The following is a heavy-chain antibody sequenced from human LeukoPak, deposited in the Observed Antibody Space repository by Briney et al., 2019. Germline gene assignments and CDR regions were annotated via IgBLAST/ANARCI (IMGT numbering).Heavy chain of an antibody. J-gene: IGHJ4*02. D-gene: IGHD6-13*01. Sequence: GRSLRLSCAASGFTFSSYAMHWVRQAPGKGLEWVAVISYDGSNKYYADSVKGRFTISRDNSKNTLYLQMNSLRAEDTAVYYCAKDLPSSSWLFDYWGQGTLVTVSS. V-gene: IGHV3-30-3*01. CDR1: GFTFSSYA. CDR2: ISYDGSNK. CDR3: AKDLPSSSWLFDY.